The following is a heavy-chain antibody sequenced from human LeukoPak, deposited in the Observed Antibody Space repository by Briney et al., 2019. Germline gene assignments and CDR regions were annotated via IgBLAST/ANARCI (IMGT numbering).Heavy chain of an antibody. V-gene: IGHV3-23*01. Sequence: PGGSLRLSCAASGFTFSSYAMSWVRQDPGKGMEWVSAISGGGGSTYYADSVKGRLTISRDNTKNTLYIQMNRLRAEDTAVYYCASSIVVVPAAMRGASSGYYYGIDVWGQGTTVTVSS. J-gene: IGHJ6*02. CDR2: ISGGGGST. CDR1: GFTFSSYA. D-gene: IGHD2-2*01. CDR3: ASSIVVVPAAMRGASSGYYYGIDV.